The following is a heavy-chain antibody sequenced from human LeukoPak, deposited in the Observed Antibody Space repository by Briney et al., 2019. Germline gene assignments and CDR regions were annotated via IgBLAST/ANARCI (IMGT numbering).Heavy chain of an antibody. D-gene: IGHD1-26*01. CDR1: GFTFSSYA. Sequence: GGSLRLSCAASGFTFSSYAMSWVRRAPGKGLEWVSAIIGSGGSTYYSDSVKGRFTISRDNSKNTLYLQMNSLRAEDTAVYYCAEVGRGNLRYFDYWGQGTLVTVSS. CDR2: IIGSGGST. CDR3: AEVGRGNLRYFDY. J-gene: IGHJ4*02. V-gene: IGHV3-23*01.